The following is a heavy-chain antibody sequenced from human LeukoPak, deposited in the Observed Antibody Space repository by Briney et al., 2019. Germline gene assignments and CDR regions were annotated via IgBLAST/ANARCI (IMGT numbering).Heavy chain of an antibody. CDR2: ISSSGSTM. CDR1: GFTFSSYE. D-gene: IGHD6-19*01. CDR3: ATAVAGTGEDY. J-gene: IGHJ4*02. V-gene: IGHV3-48*03. Sequence: GGSLRLSCAASGFTFSSYEMNWVRQAPGKGLEWVSYISSSGSTMYYADSVKGRFTISRDNAKNSLYLQMNSLRAEDTAVYYCATAVAGTGEDYWDQGTLVTVSS.